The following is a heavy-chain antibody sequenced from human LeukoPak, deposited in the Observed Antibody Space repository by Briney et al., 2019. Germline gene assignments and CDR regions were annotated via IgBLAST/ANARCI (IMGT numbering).Heavy chain of an antibody. V-gene: IGHV1-2*02. J-gene: IGHJ4*02. CDR2: INPNSGET. CDR1: GYTFTGYY. Sequence: ASVKDSCKASGYTFTGYYMHWVRQAPGQGLEWMGWINPNSGETNYAQKFQGRVTMTRDTSVSTAYMELTRLRSDETAVYYCGTLLSNAAFDYWGQGTLVTVSS. D-gene: IGHD6-25*01. CDR3: GTLLSNAAFDY.